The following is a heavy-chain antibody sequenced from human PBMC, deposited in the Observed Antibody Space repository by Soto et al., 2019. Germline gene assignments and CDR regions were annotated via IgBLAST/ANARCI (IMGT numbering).Heavy chain of an antibody. CDR3: ARVVPGAEAWFGP. J-gene: IGHJ5*02. CDR2: ISLYSDGT. D-gene: IGHD2-2*01. CDR1: GYTFSNYG. V-gene: IGHV1-18*01. Sequence: PSVKVSCKTSGYTFSNYGITWVRQAPGQPLEWLGWISLYSDGTNYAQKFQGRVSMTTDTSTTTAFMELRSLRSDDTAVYYCARVVPGAEAWFGPWGQGTLVTVSS.